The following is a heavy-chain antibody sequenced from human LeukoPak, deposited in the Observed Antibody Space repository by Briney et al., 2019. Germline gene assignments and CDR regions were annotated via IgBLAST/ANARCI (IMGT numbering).Heavy chain of an antibody. Sequence: GASVTVSFKASGYTFTVYYMHWVRQAPGQGLQWMGWINPNSGGTNYSQTFQDRVTMTRDTSISTAYMELSRLRSDDTAVYYCAREKAAADPYHFDYWGQGTLVTVSS. D-gene: IGHD6-13*01. CDR2: INPNSGGT. CDR1: GYTFTVYY. J-gene: IGHJ4*02. V-gene: IGHV1-2*02. CDR3: AREKAAADPYHFDY.